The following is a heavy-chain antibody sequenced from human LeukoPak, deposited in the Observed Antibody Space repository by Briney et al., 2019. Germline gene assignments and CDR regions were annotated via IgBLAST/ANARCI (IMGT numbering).Heavy chain of an antibody. J-gene: IGHJ6*03. CDR3: ARQTMDPAYYYYYMDV. CDR1: GYSFTSYW. D-gene: IGHD4/OR15-4a*01. CDR2: IYPGDSDT. Sequence: GESLKISCKGSGYSFTSYWIGWVRQMPGKGLEWMGIIYPGDSDTRYSPSFQGQVTISADKSISTAYLQWSSLKASDTAMYYCARQTMDPAYYYYYMDVWGKGTTVTVSS. V-gene: IGHV5-51*01.